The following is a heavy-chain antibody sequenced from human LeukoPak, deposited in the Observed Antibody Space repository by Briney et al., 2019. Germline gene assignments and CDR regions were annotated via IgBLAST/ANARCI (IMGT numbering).Heavy chain of an antibody. Sequence: SQTLSLTCVISGDSVSSNSAAWNWIRQSPSRGLERLGRTYYRSKWYIDYAVSVKSRITINPDTSKNQLSLQLSSVTPEDTAVYYCARGSISSGGPIDYYYYMDVWGKGTTVTVSS. J-gene: IGHJ6*03. CDR3: ARGSISSGGPIDYYYYMDV. V-gene: IGHV6-1*01. D-gene: IGHD6-6*01. CDR2: TYYRSKWYI. CDR1: GDSVSSNSAA.